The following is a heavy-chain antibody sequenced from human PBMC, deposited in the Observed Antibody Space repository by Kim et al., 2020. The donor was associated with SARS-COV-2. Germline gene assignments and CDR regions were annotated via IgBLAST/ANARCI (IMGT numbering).Heavy chain of an antibody. D-gene: IGHD2-15*01. CDR1: GGTFSNYA. J-gene: IGHJ3*02. Sequence: SVKVSCKASGGTFSNYAINWVRQAPGQGLEWMGDIDPVCGKANFAQKFQGRLTITADASTTTAYMELTSLTSDDTAVYYCARVRVAHTPVFHMWGQGTM. CDR3: ARVRVAHTPVFHM. V-gene: IGHV1-69*13. CDR2: IDPVCGKA.